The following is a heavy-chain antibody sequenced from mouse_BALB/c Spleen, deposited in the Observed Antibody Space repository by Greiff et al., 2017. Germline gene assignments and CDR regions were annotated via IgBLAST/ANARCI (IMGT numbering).Heavy chain of an antibody. CDR2: IWAGGST. V-gene: IGHV2-9*02. J-gene: IGHJ4*01. CDR1: GFSLTSYG. Sequence: QVQLKQSGPGLVAPSQTLSITCTVSGFSLTSYGVHWVRQPPGKGLEWLGVIWAGGSTNYNSALMSRLSISKDNSKRQVFLIMDSLQADDTAMYWCARDLGYYAMDYWGQGTSVTVSS. CDR3: ARDLGYYAMDY.